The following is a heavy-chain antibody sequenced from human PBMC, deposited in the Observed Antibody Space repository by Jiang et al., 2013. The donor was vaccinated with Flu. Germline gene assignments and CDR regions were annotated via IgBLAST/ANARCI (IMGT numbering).Heavy chain of an antibody. CDR3: ARLMYSSSSPSTIPGNEFDY. D-gene: IGHD6-6*01. CDR2: INTNTGNP. V-gene: IGHV7-4-1*02. CDR1: FTSYA. Sequence: FTSYAMNWVRQAPGQGLEWMGWINTNTGNPTYAQGFTGRFVFSLDTSVSTAYLQISSLKAEDTAVYYCARLMYSSSSPSTIPGNEFDYWGQGTLVTVSS. J-gene: IGHJ4*02.